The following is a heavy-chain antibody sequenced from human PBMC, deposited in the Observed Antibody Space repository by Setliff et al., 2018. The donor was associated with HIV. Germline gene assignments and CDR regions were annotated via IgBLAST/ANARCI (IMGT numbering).Heavy chain of an antibody. D-gene: IGHD2-21*02. CDR1: GGTFTNHG. V-gene: IGHV1-69*10. CDR3: ARGGGYCGGDCYPTQDAFDI. Sequence: ASVKVSCKASGGTFTNHGIGWVRQAPGRRLEWLGGVIPMFGIANYAQKFQVRVTINADKSTSTAYMELSSLRSEDTAVYYCARGGGYCGGDCYPTQDAFDIWGQGTMVTVSS. J-gene: IGHJ3*02. CDR2: VIPMFGIA.